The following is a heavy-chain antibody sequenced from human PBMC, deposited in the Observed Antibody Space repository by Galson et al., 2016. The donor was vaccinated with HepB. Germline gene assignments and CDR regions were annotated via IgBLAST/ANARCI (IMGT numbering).Heavy chain of an antibody. CDR1: GDSISRTNW. D-gene: IGHD6-13*01. V-gene: IGHV4-4*02. CDR3: AISYSTSLYIYLDY. J-gene: IGHJ4*02. CDR2: IYHSGNT. Sequence: ETLSLTCAVSGDSISRTNWWSWVSQPPGKGLEWIGEIYHSGNTNYNTSPNSRVTISLDKSKNQFSLKLSSVTAADTAVYYCAISYSTSLYIYLDYWGQGTPVTVSS.